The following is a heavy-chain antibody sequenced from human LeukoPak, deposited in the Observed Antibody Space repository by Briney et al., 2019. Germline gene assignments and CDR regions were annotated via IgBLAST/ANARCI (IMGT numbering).Heavy chain of an antibody. CDR2: FDPGDGET. CDR1: GYTLTELS. J-gene: IGHJ5*02. D-gene: IGHD3-10*01. Sequence: ASVKVSCKVSGYTLTELSMHWVRQAPGKGLEWMGGFDPGDGETIYAQKFQGRVTMTEDTSTDTAYMELSSLRSEDTAVYYCATFTMVRGVLIAPHGFDPWGQGTLVTVSS. CDR3: ATFTMVRGVLIAPHGFDP. V-gene: IGHV1-24*01.